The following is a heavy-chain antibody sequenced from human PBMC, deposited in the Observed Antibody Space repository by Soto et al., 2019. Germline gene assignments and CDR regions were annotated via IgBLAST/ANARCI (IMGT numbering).Heavy chain of an antibody. CDR1: GGSISSSSYY. J-gene: IGHJ4*02. V-gene: IGHV4-39*02. CDR3: ARLYYYDSSGYYSPPFDY. CDR2: IYYSGST. Sequence: PSETLSLTCTVSGGSISSSSYYWGWIRQPPGKGLEWIGSIYYSGSTYYNPSLKSRVTISVDTSKNHFSLKLSSVTAADTAVYYCARLYYYDSSGYYSPPFDYWGQGTLVTVSS. D-gene: IGHD3-22*01.